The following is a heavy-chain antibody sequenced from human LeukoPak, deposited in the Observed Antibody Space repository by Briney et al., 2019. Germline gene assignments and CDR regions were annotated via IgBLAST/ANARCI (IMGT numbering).Heavy chain of an antibody. CDR3: ARNSWEYYYDSSGYYYGFSSRSTPRKYSWFDP. Sequence: MPSETLSLTCAGYGGSFSGYYWSWIRKPPGKGLEWIGEINHSRSTNYNPSLKSRVNISVETSKNQFSLKLSSVTAADTAVYYCARNSWEYYYDSSGYYYGFSSRSTPRKYSWFDPWGQGTLVTVSS. CDR2: INHSRST. D-gene: IGHD3-22*01. J-gene: IGHJ5*02. CDR1: GGSFSGYY. V-gene: IGHV4-34*01.